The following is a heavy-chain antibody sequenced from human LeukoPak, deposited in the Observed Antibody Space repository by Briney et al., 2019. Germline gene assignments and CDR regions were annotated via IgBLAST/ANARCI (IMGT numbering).Heavy chain of an antibody. CDR2: IYTSGST. V-gene: IGHV4-61*02. CDR3: ARAVGGDGSGSL. D-gene: IGHD3-10*01. CDR1: GGSISSGSYY. Sequence: PSETLSLTCTVSGGSISSGSYYWSWIRQPAGKGLEWIGRIYTSGSTNYNPSLKSRVTISVDTSKNQFSLKLSSVTAADTAVYYCARAVGGDGSGSLWGPGTLVTVSS. J-gene: IGHJ4*02.